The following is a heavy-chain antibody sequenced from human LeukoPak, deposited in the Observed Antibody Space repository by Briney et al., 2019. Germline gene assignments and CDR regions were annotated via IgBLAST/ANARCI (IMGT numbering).Heavy chain of an antibody. Sequence: GASVKVSCKASGYTFTSYYMHWVRQAPGQGLEWMGMINSSGGSTNYAQKFQGRVTMTRDMSTSTVYMELSSLRSEDTAMYYCARVGLRDSSGHLRGFDYWGQGTLVTVSS. CDR3: ARVGLRDSSGHLRGFDY. D-gene: IGHD6-19*01. J-gene: IGHJ4*02. CDR2: INSSGGST. V-gene: IGHV1-46*01. CDR1: GYTFTSYY.